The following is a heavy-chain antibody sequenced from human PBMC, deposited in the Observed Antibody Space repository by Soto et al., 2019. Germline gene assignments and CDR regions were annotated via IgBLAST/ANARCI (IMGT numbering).Heavy chain of an antibody. Sequence: PGGSLRLSCAASGFTFSDYYMSWIRQAPGKGLEWVSYISSSGSTIYYADSVKGRFTISRDNAKNSLYLQMNSLRAEDTAVYYCARDDSSGYYSPFYYYYGMDVWGQGTAVTVSS. CDR3: ARDDSSGYYSPFYYYYGMDV. CDR1: GFTFSDYY. J-gene: IGHJ6*02. V-gene: IGHV3-11*01. D-gene: IGHD3-22*01. CDR2: ISSSGSTI.